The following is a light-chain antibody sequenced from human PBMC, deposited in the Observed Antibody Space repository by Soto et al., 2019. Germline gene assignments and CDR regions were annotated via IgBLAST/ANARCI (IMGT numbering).Light chain of an antibody. CDR2: AAS. CDR3: EPSYLTRT. V-gene: IGKV1-39*01. J-gene: IGKJ1*01. Sequence: EIQMTKSPASLSSYVRDRVTIACRASQSISSYLNWYQQKPGKAPKLLIYAASSLQSGVPSRFSGSGSGTDFTLTIISLQPEDIATYYCEPSYLTRTSCQGTNVDIK. CDR1: QSISSY.